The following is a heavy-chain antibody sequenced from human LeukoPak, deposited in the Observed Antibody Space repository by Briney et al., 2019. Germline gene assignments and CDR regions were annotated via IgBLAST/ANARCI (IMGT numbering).Heavy chain of an antibody. Sequence: SVKVSCKASGGTFSSYAISWVRQAPGQGLEWMGGIIPIFGTANYAQKFQGRVTITADESTSTAYMELSSLRSEDTAVYYCARGGSSSSRPYYYYYYMDVWGKGTTVTVSS. CDR3: ARGGSSSSRPYYYYYYMDV. D-gene: IGHD6-6*01. CDR1: GGTFSSYA. CDR2: IIPIFGTA. V-gene: IGHV1-69*13. J-gene: IGHJ6*03.